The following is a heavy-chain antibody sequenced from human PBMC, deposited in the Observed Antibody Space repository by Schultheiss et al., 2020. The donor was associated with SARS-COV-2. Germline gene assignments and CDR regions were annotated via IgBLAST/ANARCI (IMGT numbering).Heavy chain of an antibody. J-gene: IGHJ6*02. Sequence: GGSLRLSCAASGFTFSSYWMSWVRQAPGKGLEWVANIKQDGSEKYYLDSVKGRFTISRDNAKNSLYLQMNSLRAEDTAVYYCAREKSGSSGWYYYYGMDVWGQGTTVTVSS. CDR3: AREKSGSSGWYYYYGMDV. CDR2: IKQDGSEK. V-gene: IGHV3-7*01. D-gene: IGHD6-19*01. CDR1: GFTFSSYW.